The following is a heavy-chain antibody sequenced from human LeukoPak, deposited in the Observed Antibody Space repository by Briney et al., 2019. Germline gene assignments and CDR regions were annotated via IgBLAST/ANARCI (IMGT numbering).Heavy chain of an antibody. CDR2: INPNSGGT. CDR3: ARETMVRGVILFDY. D-gene: IGHD3-10*01. Sequence: ASVKVSCKASGYTFTGDYMHWVRQAPGQGLGWMGWINPNSGGTNYAQKFQGGVTMTRDTSISTAYMELSRLRSDDTAVYYCARETMVRGVILFDYWGQGTLVTVSS. CDR1: GYTFTGDY. J-gene: IGHJ4*02. V-gene: IGHV1-2*02.